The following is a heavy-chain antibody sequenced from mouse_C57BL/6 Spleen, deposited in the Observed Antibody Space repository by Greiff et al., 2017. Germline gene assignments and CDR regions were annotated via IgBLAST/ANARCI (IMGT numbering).Heavy chain of an antibody. J-gene: IGHJ2*01. CDR1: GYSFTDYY. D-gene: IGHD2-13*01. CDR3: ARSGGDSDY. V-gene: IGHV1-26*01. CDR2: INPNNGGT. Sequence: EVQLQQSGPELVKPGASVKISCKASGYSFTDYYMNWVKQSHGKSLEWIGDINPNNGGTSYNQKFKGKATLTVDKSSSTAYMELRSLTSEDSAVYYCARSGGDSDYWGQGTTLTVSS.